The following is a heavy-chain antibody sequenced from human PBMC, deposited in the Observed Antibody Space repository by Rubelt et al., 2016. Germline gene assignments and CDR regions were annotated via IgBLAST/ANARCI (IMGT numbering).Heavy chain of an antibody. J-gene: IGHJ2*01. CDR1: GYTFTSYA. V-gene: IGHV1-3*01. CDR2: INAGNGNP. D-gene: IGHD5-18*01. CDR3: ARSKDTAMVTDADWYFDL. Sequence: QVQLVQSGAEVKKPGASVKVSCKASGYTFTSYAMHWVRQAPGQRLEWMGWINAGNGNPKYSQKFQGRVIITRDTSASTAYMELSSLRSEDTAVYYCARSKDTAMVTDADWYFDLWGRGTLVTVSS.